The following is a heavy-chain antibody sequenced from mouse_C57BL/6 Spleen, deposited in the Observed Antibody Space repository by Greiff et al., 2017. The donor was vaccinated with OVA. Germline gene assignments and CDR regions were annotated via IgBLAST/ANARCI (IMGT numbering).Heavy chain of an antibody. CDR3: ARRGDYDEDYYAMDY. D-gene: IGHD2-4*01. CDR1: GFTFSSYG. Sequence: EVQRVESGGDLVKPGGSLKLSCAASGFTFSSYGMSWVRQTPDKRLEWVATISSGGSYTYYPDSVKGRFTISRDNAKNTLYLQMSSLKSEDTAMYYCARRGDYDEDYYAMDYWGQGTSVTVSS. V-gene: IGHV5-6*01. J-gene: IGHJ4*01. CDR2: ISSGGSYT.